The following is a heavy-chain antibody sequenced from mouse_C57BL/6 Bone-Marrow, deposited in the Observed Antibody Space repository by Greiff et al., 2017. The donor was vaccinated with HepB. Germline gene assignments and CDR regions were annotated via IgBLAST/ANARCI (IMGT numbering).Heavy chain of an antibody. D-gene: IGHD2-12*01. CDR1: GYTFTSYW. CDR2: IDPSDSYT. J-gene: IGHJ3*01. V-gene: IGHV1-50*01. Sequence: QVQLQQPGAELVKPGASVNLSCKASGYTFTSYWMQWVKQRPGQGLEWIGEIDPSDSYTNYNQKFKGKATLTVDTSSSTAYMQLSSLTSEDSAVYYCARWSYDEAYWGQGTLVTVSA. CDR3: ARWSYDEAY.